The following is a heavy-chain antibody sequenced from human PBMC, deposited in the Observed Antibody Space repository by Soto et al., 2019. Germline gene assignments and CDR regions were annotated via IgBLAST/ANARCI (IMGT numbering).Heavy chain of an antibody. CDR1: GYTFTSYG. CDR3: AKDLVGSYYAPGDY. V-gene: IGHV1-18*01. D-gene: IGHD1-26*01. Sequence: QVQLVQSGAEVKKPGASVKVSCKASGYTFTSYGISWVRQAPGQGLEWMGWISAYNGNTKYAQKLQGRVTTTTDTTTSTGYMEVRSLRSDDTAVYYCAKDLVGSYYAPGDYWGQGTLVTVSS. J-gene: IGHJ4*02. CDR2: ISAYNGNT.